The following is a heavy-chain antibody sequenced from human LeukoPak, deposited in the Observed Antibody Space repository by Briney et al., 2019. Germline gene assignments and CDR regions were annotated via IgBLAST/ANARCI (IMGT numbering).Heavy chain of an antibody. CDR2: IYHTGSV. D-gene: IGHD5-18*01. CDR3: AREPARTPMGTY. Sequence: KPSETLSLTCAVSGYSISSGYYWGWIRQPPGKGLEWIGTIYHTGSVYYNPSLKSRVTISVDTSTNDISLEVTSVTAADTAVYYCAREPARTPMGTYWGQGTLVTVSS. CDR1: GYSISSGYY. J-gene: IGHJ4*02. V-gene: IGHV4-38-2*02.